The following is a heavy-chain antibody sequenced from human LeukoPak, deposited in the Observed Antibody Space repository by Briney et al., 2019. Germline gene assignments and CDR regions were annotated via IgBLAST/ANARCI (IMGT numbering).Heavy chain of an antibody. V-gene: IGHV4-39*01. CDR2: ISYSGST. D-gene: IGHD1-26*01. Sequence: PSETLSLTCTVSGGSISSNSYYWGWIRQPPGKGLGWIGTISYSGSTYYNPSLQSRVTISVDTSKNQFSLELSSVTAADTAVYYCARGSRRLADFHYWGQGTLVTVSS. CDR1: GGSISSNSYY. CDR3: ARGSRRLADFHY. J-gene: IGHJ4*02.